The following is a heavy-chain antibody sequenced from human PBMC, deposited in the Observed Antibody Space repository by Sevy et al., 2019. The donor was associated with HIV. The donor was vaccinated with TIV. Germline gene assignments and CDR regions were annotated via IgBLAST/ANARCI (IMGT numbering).Heavy chain of an antibody. CDR3: ARGAVTAITAFDI. Sequence: SETLSLTCAVHDGSFSGYYWNWIRQLPGKGLEWIGEINESGITNYNPSLKSRVTISVDTSKNQFSLKLSSVTAADTAVYYCARGAVTAITAFDIWGQGTMVTVSS. J-gene: IGHJ3*02. D-gene: IGHD2-21*02. CDR2: INESGIT. V-gene: IGHV4-34*01. CDR1: DGSFSGYY.